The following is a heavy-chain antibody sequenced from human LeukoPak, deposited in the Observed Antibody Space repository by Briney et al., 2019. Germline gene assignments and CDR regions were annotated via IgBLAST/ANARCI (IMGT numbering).Heavy chain of an antibody. CDR1: GYTFTSYA. V-gene: IGHV7-4-1*02. Sequence: ASVKVSCKAPGYTFTSYAMNWVRQAPGQGLEWMGWINTNTGNPTYAQGFTGRFVFSLDTSVSTAYLQISSLKAEDTAVYYCARAYSYGWVDYYYYMDVWGKGTTVTVSS. CDR3: ARAYSYGWVDYYYYMDV. CDR2: INTNTGNP. J-gene: IGHJ6*03. D-gene: IGHD5-18*01.